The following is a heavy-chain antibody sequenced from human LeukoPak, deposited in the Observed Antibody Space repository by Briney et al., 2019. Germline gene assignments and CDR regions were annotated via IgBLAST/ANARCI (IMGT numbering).Heavy chain of an antibody. V-gene: IGHV3-48*01. CDR2: ISSSGSTI. D-gene: IGHD3-16*02. CDR3: ARDRGGIGYYMDV. Sequence: GGSLRLSCAASGFTFSNAWMSWVRQAPGKGLEWVSYISSSGSTIYYADSVKGRFTISRDNAKTSLYLQMNSLRAEDTALYYCARDRGGIGYYMDVWGKGTTVTVSS. CDR1: GFTFSNAW. J-gene: IGHJ6*03.